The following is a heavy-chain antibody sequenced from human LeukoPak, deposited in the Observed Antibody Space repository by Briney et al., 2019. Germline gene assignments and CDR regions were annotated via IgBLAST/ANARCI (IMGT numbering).Heavy chain of an antibody. Sequence: GGSLRLSCAASGFTFDDYGMSWVRQAPGKGLEWVSGINWNSGSTGYADSVKGRFTISRDNTKNSLYLQMNSLRAEDTALYYCARGLGVTTFRRRSGWFDPWGQGTLVTVSS. V-gene: IGHV3-20*04. D-gene: IGHD4-17*01. CDR1: GFTFDDYG. CDR2: INWNSGST. CDR3: ARGLGVTTFRRRSGWFDP. J-gene: IGHJ5*02.